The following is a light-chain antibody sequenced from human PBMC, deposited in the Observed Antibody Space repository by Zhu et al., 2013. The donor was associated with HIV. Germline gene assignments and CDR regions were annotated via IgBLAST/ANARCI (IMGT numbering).Light chain of an antibody. J-gene: IGKJ1*01. V-gene: IGKV1-33*01. CDR3: QQYNSYSPEWT. CDR1: QDISHY. Sequence: DIQMTQSPSSLSASVGDRVTITCQASQDISHYLNWYQQKPGKAPNLLIYDATNLETGVPSRFSGSGSGTEFSFSISSLQPDDFATYYCQQYNSYSPEWTFGQGTKVEI. CDR2: DAT.